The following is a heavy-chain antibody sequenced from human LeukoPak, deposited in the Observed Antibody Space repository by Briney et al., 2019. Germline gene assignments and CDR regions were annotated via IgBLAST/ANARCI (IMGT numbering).Heavy chain of an antibody. D-gene: IGHD1-7*01. V-gene: IGHV5-51*01. CDR3: ARERRRELDY. J-gene: IGHJ4*02. Sequence: PRESLKISCKGSGYSFTNYWIGWVRQMPGKGLEWMGIIYPSDSDTRYSPSFQGHVTISADKSISTAYLQWSSLKASDTAIYYCARERRRELDYWGQGTLVSVSS. CDR1: GYSFTNYW. CDR2: IYPSDSDT.